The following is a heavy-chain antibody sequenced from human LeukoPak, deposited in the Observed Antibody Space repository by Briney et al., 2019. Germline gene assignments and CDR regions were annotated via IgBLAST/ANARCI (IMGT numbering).Heavy chain of an antibody. Sequence: GGSLRLSCAASGFTFSDYVMSWVRQAPGKGLEWVSAISGSGDSTYYSDSVKARFKSSRDNSRNTLYLQIHRLRAEDTAIYYCASSIVRGGYGDYDYWGQGTQVIVSS. V-gene: IGHV3-23*01. CDR1: GFTFSDYV. CDR3: ASSIVRGGYGDYDY. D-gene: IGHD3-10*01. J-gene: IGHJ4*02. CDR2: ISGSGDST.